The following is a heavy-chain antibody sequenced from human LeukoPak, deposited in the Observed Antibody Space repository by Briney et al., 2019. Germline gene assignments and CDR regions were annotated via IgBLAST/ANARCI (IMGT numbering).Heavy chain of an antibody. CDR1: GRSFSGYY. V-gene: IGHV4-34*03. CDR2: INHSGSN. D-gene: IGHD3-10*01. J-gene: IGHJ3*02. Sequence: SETLSLTCAVYGRSFSGYYWSWIRQPPGKWREWIGEINHSGSNNYNPSLKSRVTISVETPKKQFSSKLSHVTDADQAGYLLGGLLGVRGVITPPHDAFDIWGQGTMVTVSS. CDR3: GGLLGVRGVITPPHDAFDI.